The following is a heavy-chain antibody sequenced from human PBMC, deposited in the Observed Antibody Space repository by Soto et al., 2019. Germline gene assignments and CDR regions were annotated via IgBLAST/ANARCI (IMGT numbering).Heavy chain of an antibody. D-gene: IGHD1-26*01. CDR2: IKKDGSGK. V-gene: IGHV3-7*05. Sequence: EVQLVESGGDLVQPGGSLRLSCEASGFTFSNYWMSWVRQTPGKGLEWVPNIKKDGSGKYYVDSVKGRFTISRDNAKNSLFLQMNSLRAEDTAVYYCARDPRDSEYAIFDYWGQGTLVTVSS. J-gene: IGHJ4*02. CDR1: GFTFSNYW. CDR3: ARDPRDSEYAIFDY.